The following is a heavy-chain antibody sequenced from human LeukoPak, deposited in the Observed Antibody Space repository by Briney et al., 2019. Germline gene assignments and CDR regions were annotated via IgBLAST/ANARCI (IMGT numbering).Heavy chain of an antibody. CDR2: ISSSRYYI. Sequence: GGSLRLSCAASGFTFSSYNMNWVRQAPGKGLEWVSSISSSRYYIYYADSVKGRFTISRDNAKNSLYLQMNSLRAEDTAVYYCARSSDPLGWLFYWGQGTLVTVSS. CDR3: ARSSDPLGWLFY. CDR1: GFTFSSYN. V-gene: IGHV3-21*01. D-gene: IGHD4-23*01. J-gene: IGHJ4*02.